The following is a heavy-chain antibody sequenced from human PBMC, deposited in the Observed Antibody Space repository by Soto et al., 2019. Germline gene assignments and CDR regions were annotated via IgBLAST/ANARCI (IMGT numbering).Heavy chain of an antibody. Sequence: QVQLVQSGAEVKKSGASVKVSCKASGYTFTSHDIDWVRQATGQGLEWMGWMNPNSGNTGYAQKFQGRVTMTRNTSISTAYMELSSLRSEDTAVYYCARWDYGVYARFDYWGQGTLVTVSS. CDR1: GYTFTSHD. J-gene: IGHJ4*02. V-gene: IGHV1-8*01. CDR3: ARWDYGVYARFDY. CDR2: MNPNSGNT. D-gene: IGHD4-17*01.